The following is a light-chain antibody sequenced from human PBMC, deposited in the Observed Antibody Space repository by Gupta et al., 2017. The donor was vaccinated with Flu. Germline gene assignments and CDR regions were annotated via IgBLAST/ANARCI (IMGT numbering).Light chain of an antibody. CDR3: AEWDDSLSGPG. V-gene: IGLV1-47*01. CDR2: RNT. J-gene: IGLJ2*01. CDR1: SSNIGRNY. Sequence: HSVLTQPPSASGAPRQRVTLSCSGSSSNIGRNYVYWYQQLPGTAPKFLRERNTQRPSGVPDRVSGSKSGTSAYRAIXGXRSEDEXEYDGAEWDDSLSGPGFGGGTKLTV.